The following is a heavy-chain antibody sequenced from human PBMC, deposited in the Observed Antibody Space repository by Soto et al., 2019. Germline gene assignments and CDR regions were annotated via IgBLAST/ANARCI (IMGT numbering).Heavy chain of an antibody. V-gene: IGHV1-69*06. CDR1: GGTFSSYA. D-gene: IGHD3-22*01. J-gene: IGHJ4*02. CDR3: ASGRYYYDSSGYYYLDY. Sequence: SVKVSCKASGGTFSSYAISWVRQAPGQGLEWMGGIIPIFGTANYAQKFQGRVTITADKSTSTAYMELSSLRSEDTAVYYCASGRYYYDSSGYYYLDYWGQGTLVTVSS. CDR2: IIPIFGTA.